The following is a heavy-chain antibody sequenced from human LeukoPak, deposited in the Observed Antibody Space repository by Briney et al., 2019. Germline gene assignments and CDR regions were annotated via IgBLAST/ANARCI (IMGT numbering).Heavy chain of an antibody. V-gene: IGHV4-28*01. D-gene: IGHD2-21*01. Sequence: SDTLSLTCAVSGYSISSSNWWGWIRQPPGKGVEWIGYIYYSGSTYYNPSLKSRVTMSVDTSKNQFPLKLSSVTAVDTAVYYCARKSSGGDWSWGQGTLVTVSS. CDR3: ARKSSGGDWS. CDR1: GYSISSSNW. CDR2: IYYSGST. J-gene: IGHJ4*02.